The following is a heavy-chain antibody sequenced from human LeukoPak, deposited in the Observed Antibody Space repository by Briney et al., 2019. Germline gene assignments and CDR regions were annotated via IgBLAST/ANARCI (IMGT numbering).Heavy chain of an antibody. CDR1: GFTFRSYA. Sequence: TGGSLRLSCGASGFTFRSYAMSWVRLAPTKGLEWVSVLSGSGGNTYCADSVKGRFTISRDNSKNTLYLQMNSLRAEDTAVYYCAKEDHYCTNGVCYPDYWGQGTLVTVSS. CDR3: AKEDHYCTNGVCYPDY. V-gene: IGHV3-23*01. J-gene: IGHJ4*02. CDR2: LSGSGGNT. D-gene: IGHD2-8*01.